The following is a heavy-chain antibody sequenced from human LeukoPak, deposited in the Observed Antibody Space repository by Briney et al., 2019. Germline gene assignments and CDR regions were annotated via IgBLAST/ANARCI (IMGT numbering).Heavy chain of an antibody. Sequence: PGGSLRLSCAASGFTLNVYEMNWVRQAPGMGLELLSYISNSGSTIYYADSVKGRFTISRDNAKKSLYLQMNSLRAEDTAVYYCARGGGSYPFFDYWGQGVLVTVSS. CDR1: GFTLNVYE. J-gene: IGHJ4*02. V-gene: IGHV3-48*03. CDR3: ARGGGSYPFFDY. D-gene: IGHD1-26*01. CDR2: ISNSGSTI.